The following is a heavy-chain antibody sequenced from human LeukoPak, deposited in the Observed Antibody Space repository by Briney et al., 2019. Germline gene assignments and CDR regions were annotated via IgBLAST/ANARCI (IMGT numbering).Heavy chain of an antibody. V-gene: IGHV4-38-2*01. D-gene: IGHD1-1*01. CDR1: GYSISSGYY. CDR3: ARNWNALPYYYYYMDV. J-gene: IGHJ6*03. CDR2: IYHSGST. Sequence: SETLSLTCAVSGYSISSGYYWGWIRQPPGKGLEWIGSIYHSGSTYYNPSLKSRVTISVDTSKNQFSLKLSSVTAADTAVYYCARNWNALPYYYYYMDVWGKGTTVTVSS.